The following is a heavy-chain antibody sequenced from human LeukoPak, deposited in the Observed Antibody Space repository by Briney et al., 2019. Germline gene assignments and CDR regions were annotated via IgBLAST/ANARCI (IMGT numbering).Heavy chain of an antibody. CDR3: ARGRGIVVVEAATGDY. D-gene: IGHD2-15*01. Sequence: ASVKVSCKASGYTFTSYDINWVRQATGQGLEWMGWMNPNSGNTGYAQKFQGRVTMTRNTSISTAYMELSSLRSEDTAVYYCARGRGIVVVEAATGDYWGQGTLVTVSS. CDR1: GYTFTSYD. V-gene: IGHV1-8*01. J-gene: IGHJ4*02. CDR2: MNPNSGNT.